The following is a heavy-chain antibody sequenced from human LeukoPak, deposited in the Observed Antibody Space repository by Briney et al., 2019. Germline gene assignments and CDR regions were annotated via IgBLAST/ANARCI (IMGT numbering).Heavy chain of an antibody. J-gene: IGHJ6*02. Sequence: SETLSLTCTVSGGSISSGGYYWSWIRQPPGKGLEWIGYIYYSGSTYYNPSLKSRVTISVDTSKNQFSLKLSSVTAADTAVYYCARDKGDGYSNYYYGMDVWGQGATVTVSS. CDR1: GGSISSGGYY. CDR2: IYYSGST. V-gene: IGHV4-30-4*08. CDR3: ARDKGDGYSNYYYGMDV. D-gene: IGHD5-24*01.